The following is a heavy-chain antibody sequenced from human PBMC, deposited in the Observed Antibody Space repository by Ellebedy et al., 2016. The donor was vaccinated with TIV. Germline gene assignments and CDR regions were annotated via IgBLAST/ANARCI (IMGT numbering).Heavy chain of an antibody. Sequence: GESLKISCAASGFTLSSQAMTWVRQAPGKGLEWISGISGSGGSTYYADSVKGRFTISTDDSRTTRFLQMKSLRADDTAVYYCAQDAQGYAFAWGQGTLVTVSS. CDR2: ISGSGGST. CDR3: AQDAQGYAFA. D-gene: IGHD1-1*01. J-gene: IGHJ4*02. V-gene: IGHV3-23*01. CDR1: GFTLSSQA.